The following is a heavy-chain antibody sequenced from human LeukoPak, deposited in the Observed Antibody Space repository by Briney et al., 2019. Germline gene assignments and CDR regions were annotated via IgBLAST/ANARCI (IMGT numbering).Heavy chain of an antibody. J-gene: IGHJ4*02. CDR1: GYTFPSYG. Sequence: ASVKVSCKASGYTFPSYGINWVRQAPGQGLEWMGWISVYNGNTNYAQKFQGRVTMTTDTSTSTAYMELRSLRSDDTAVYYCARSRFCSGGTCYSSVDYWGQGTLVTVSS. D-gene: IGHD2-15*01. V-gene: IGHV1-18*01. CDR3: ARSRFCSGGTCYSSVDY. CDR2: ISVYNGNT.